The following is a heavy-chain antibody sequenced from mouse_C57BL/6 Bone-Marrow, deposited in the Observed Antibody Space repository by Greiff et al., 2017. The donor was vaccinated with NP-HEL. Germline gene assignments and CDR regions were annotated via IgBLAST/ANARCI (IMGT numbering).Heavy chain of an antibody. Sequence: QVQLQQSGAELVKPGASVKLSCKASGYTFTSYWMHWVKQRPGQGLEWIGMIHPNSGSTNYNEKFKSKATLTVDKSSSTAYMQLSSLTSEDSAVYYCARRHYGGFAYWGQGTLVTVSA. V-gene: IGHV1-64*01. CDR2: IHPNSGST. D-gene: IGHD1-1*01. CDR1: GYTFTSYW. J-gene: IGHJ3*01. CDR3: ARRHYGGFAY.